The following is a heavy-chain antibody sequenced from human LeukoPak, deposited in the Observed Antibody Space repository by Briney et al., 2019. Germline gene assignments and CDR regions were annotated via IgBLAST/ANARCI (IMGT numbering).Heavy chain of an antibody. D-gene: IGHD1-1*01. CDR3: ARAPNWNYYMDV. CDR1: GFTFSSYG. CDR2: ISGSGGST. Sequence: GGSLRLSCAASGFTFSSYGMSWIRQAPGKGLEWVSAISGSGGSTYYADSVKGRFTISRDNAKNSLYLQMNSLRAEDTAVYYCARAPNWNYYMDVWGKGTTVTVSS. V-gene: IGHV3-23*01. J-gene: IGHJ6*03.